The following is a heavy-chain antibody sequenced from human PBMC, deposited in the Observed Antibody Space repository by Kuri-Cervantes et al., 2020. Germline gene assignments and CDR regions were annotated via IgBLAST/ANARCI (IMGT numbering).Heavy chain of an antibody. V-gene: IGHV3-15*01. CDR3: ARDPLNYASYYDY. D-gene: IGHD1-7*01. CDR2: IKSKTDGGTT. J-gene: IGHJ4*02. Sequence: GESLKISCAASGFTFSNAWMSWVRQAPGKGLEWVGRIKSKTDGGTTDYAAPVKGRFTISRDDSKNTLYLQMNSLRAEDTAVYYCARDPLNYASYYDYWGQGTLVTVSS. CDR1: GFTFSNAW.